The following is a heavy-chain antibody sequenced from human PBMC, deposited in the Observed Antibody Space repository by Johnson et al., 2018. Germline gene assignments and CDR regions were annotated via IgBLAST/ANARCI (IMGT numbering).Heavy chain of an antibody. D-gene: IGHD3-3*02. Sequence: VQLVQSGGGLVQPGRSLRLSCTASGFTFGDYAMSWVRQAPGKGLEWVSVIYSGGNTYYADSVKGRFIISRDNSKNTLYLQMNSLRAEDTAVYYCAKYDSIWDAFDIWGQGTMVTVSS. J-gene: IGHJ3*02. CDR3: AKYDSIWDAFDI. CDR2: IYSGGNT. CDR1: GFTFGDYA. V-gene: IGHV3-66*01.